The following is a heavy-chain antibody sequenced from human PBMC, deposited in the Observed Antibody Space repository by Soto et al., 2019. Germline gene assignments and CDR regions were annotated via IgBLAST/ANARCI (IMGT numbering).Heavy chain of an antibody. D-gene: IGHD3-3*01. V-gene: IGHV3-23*01. J-gene: IGHJ5*02. CDR3: GKDRSPYFDFWSGDPGWFDP. CDR2: ISGSGGST. Sequence: EVQLLESGGGLVQPGGSLRLSCAASGFTFSSYAMSWVRQAPGKGLEWVSAISGSGGSTYYADSVKGRFTISRDNSKNTLYLQMNSLRGDDTAVYYCGKDRSPYFDFWSGDPGWFDPWGQGTLVIGSS. CDR1: GFTFSSYA.